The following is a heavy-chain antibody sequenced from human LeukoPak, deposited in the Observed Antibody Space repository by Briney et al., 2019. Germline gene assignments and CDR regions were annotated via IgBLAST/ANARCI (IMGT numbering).Heavy chain of an antibody. V-gene: IGHV1-46*01. J-gene: IGHJ3*02. D-gene: IGHD1-26*01. Sequence: ASVKVSCKASGYTFINYFLHWVRQAPGQGPDWVGIINPSGGSATYAQKFQGRVTMTRDTSTSTVYMEPSSLRSEDTAVYYCTRNGWVGAPQLGAFDIWGQGTMVTVSS. CDR1: GYTFINYF. CDR2: INPSGGSA. CDR3: TRNGWVGAPQLGAFDI.